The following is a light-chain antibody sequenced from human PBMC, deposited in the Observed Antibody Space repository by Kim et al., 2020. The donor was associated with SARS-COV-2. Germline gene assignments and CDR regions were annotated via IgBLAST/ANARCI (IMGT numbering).Light chain of an antibody. CDR2: GAS. CDR3: LQDYNYPLT. Sequence: AIQMTQSPSSLSASVGDRVTITCRASQDIRKELGWYLQKPGKAPELLIYGASTVQSGVPSRFSGSGFGTDFTLTISSLQPEDFATYYCLQDYNYPLTFGQGTRLEIK. V-gene: IGKV1-6*01. J-gene: IGKJ5*01. CDR1: QDIRKE.